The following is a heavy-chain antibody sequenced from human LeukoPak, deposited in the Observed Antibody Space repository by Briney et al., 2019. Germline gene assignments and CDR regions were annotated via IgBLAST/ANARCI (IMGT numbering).Heavy chain of an antibody. Sequence: GGSLRLSCAASGFIFTTYAMIWVRQAPGKGLEWVSTISGGGGSTFYADSVKGRFTIFRVNSKNTLYLQMNSLRAEDTAIYYCATDAGSGWPFDYWGQGTLVTVSS. CDR2: ISGGGGST. D-gene: IGHD6-25*01. V-gene: IGHV3-23*01. CDR1: GFIFTTYA. CDR3: ATDAGSGWPFDY. J-gene: IGHJ4*02.